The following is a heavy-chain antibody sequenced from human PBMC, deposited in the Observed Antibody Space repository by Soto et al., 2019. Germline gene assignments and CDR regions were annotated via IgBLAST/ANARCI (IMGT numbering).Heavy chain of an antibody. J-gene: IGHJ4*02. Sequence: SETLSLTCSVSGDSMTSGGYYWSWVRHHPRKGLEWVGSIYYTGDTYFNPSLKSRSTVSMDTSKNEFSLKLTSVTSADTAVYFCARGAPRPRDVPTYFDFWGQGTLVTV. CDR1: GDSMTSGGYY. V-gene: IGHV4-31*03. CDR3: ARGAPRPRDVPTYFDF. CDR2: IYYTGDT.